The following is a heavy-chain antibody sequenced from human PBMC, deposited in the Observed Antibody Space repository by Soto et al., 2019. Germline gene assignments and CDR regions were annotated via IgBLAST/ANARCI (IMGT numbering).Heavy chain of an antibody. Sequence: EVQLLESGGGLVQPGGSLRLSCAASGFTFSSYAMSWVRQAPGKGLEWVSAISGSGGSTYYADSVKGRFTISRDNSKNTMYLQMNSLRAEDTAVYYCAKDNGVVVVVGEFDYWGQGTLVTVSS. J-gene: IGHJ4*02. CDR1: GFTFSSYA. V-gene: IGHV3-23*01. D-gene: IGHD2-15*01. CDR2: ISGSGGST. CDR3: AKDNGVVVVVGEFDY.